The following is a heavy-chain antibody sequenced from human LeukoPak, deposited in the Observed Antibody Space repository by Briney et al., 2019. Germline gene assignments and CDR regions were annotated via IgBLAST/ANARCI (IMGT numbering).Heavy chain of an antibody. Sequence: GGSLRLSCAASGFTFSGFWMSWVRQAQGKGLEWVATIKQDGSEIYYVDSVKGQFTISRDNAKNSLYLQMNSLRAEDTAVYYCARGGWGYDHWGQGTLVTVSS. V-gene: IGHV3-7*01. CDR3: ARGGWGYDH. J-gene: IGHJ4*02. CDR1: GFTFSGFW. CDR2: IKQDGSEI. D-gene: IGHD6-19*01.